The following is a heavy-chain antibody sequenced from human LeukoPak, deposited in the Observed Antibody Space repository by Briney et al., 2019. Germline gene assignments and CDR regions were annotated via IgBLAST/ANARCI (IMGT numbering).Heavy chain of an antibody. CDR3: AKGTGYSSSWYDY. D-gene: IGHD6-13*01. J-gene: IGHJ4*02. CDR2: ISVSGGST. CDR1: GFTFSSYA. Sequence: TGGSLRLSRAASGFTFSSYAMSWVRQAPGKGLEWVSAISVSGGSTYYADSVKGRFTISRDNSKNTLYLQVNSLRAEDTAVYCCAKGTGYSSSWYDYWGQGTLVTVSS. V-gene: IGHV3-23*01.